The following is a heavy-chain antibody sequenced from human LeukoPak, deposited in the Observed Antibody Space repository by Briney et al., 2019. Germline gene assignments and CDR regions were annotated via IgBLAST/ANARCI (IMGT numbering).Heavy chain of an antibody. Sequence: SEILSCTRTVAGGSISSYYWYSIRQTPRERLDWTGYFHYSGSTNYNPSLKSRVTISVDTSKNQFSLKLSSVTAADTAVYYCARGGASGSHLHWFDPWGQGTLVTVSS. CDR2: FHYSGST. CDR1: GGSISSYY. D-gene: IGHD3-10*01. V-gene: IGHV4-59*01. CDR3: ARGGASGSHLHWFDP. J-gene: IGHJ5*02.